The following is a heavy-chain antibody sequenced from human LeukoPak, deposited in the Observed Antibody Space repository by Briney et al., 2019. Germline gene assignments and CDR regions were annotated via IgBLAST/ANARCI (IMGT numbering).Heavy chain of an antibody. D-gene: IGHD3-3*01. V-gene: IGHV4-34*01. CDR3: ARDITIFGGYSAQGPI. CDR2: INHSGST. CDR1: GGSFSGYY. Sequence: SETLSLTCAVYGGSFSGYYWSWIRQPPGKGLEWIGEINHSGSTNYNPSLKSRVTISVDTSKNQFSLKLSSVTAADTAVYYCARDITIFGGYSAQGPIWGQGTMVTVSS. J-gene: IGHJ3*02.